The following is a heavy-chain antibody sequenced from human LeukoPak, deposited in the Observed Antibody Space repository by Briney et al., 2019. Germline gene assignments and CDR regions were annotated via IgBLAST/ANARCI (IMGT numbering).Heavy chain of an antibody. CDR2: IYGGGNI. CDR1: GFTVGSNY. D-gene: IGHD5-24*01. V-gene: IGHV3-53*01. CDR3: ARGAGYNYPYYFDY. J-gene: IGHJ4*02. Sequence: GGSLRLSCAASGFTVGSNYMNWVRQAPGKGLEWVSVIYGGGNIYYADSVKGRFTISRDNSKNTLYLQMNSLRAEDTAVYYCARGAGYNYPYYFDYWGQGTLVTVSS.